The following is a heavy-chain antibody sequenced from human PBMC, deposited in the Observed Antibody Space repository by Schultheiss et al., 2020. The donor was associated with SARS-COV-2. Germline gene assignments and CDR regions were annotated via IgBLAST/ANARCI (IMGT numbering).Heavy chain of an antibody. Sequence: SETLSLTCAVYGGSFSGYYWRWIRQPPGKGLEWIGYIYYSGSTYYNPSLKSLVTISVDTSKNQFSLKLSSVTAADTAVYYCARMADYGDYWYFDLWGRGTLVTVSS. CDR2: IYYSGST. D-gene: IGHD4-17*01. J-gene: IGHJ2*01. CDR3: ARMADYGDYWYFDL. V-gene: IGHV4-59*06. CDR1: GGSFSGYY.